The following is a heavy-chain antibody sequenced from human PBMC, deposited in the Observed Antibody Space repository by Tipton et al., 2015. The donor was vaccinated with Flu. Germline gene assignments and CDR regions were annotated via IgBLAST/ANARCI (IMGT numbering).Heavy chain of an antibody. Sequence: PGLVKPSETLSLTCTVSGGSISSYYWNWIRQPPGKGLEWIGNIYYSGNTKYNPSLKSRVTMSVDTSKNRFSLKLTSVTPADTAIYYCARGGEQWLGWAGLDPWGQGTVVTVSS. J-gene: IGHJ5*02. CDR3: ARGGEQWLGWAGLDP. CDR1: GGSISSYY. CDR2: IYYSGNT. V-gene: IGHV4-59*01. D-gene: IGHD6-19*01.